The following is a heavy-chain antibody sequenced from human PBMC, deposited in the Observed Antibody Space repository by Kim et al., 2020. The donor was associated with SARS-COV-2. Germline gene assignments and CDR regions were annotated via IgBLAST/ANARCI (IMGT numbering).Heavy chain of an antibody. CDR3: ARHGAPHVAAAGTGGFYYYYGMDV. J-gene: IGHJ6*02. Sequence: GESLKISCKGSGYSFTSYWIGWVRQMPGKGLEWMGIIYPGDSDTRYSPSFQGQVTISADKSISTAYLQWSSLKASDTAMYYCARHGAPHVAAAGTGGFYYYYGMDVWGQGTTVTVSS. CDR2: IYPGDSDT. D-gene: IGHD6-13*01. CDR1: GYSFTSYW. V-gene: IGHV5-51*01.